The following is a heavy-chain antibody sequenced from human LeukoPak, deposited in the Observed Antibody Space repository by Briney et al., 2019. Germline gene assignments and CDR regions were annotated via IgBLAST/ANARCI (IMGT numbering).Heavy chain of an antibody. J-gene: IGHJ4*02. Sequence: GASVKVSCMTSGYTFSSYYLEWVRQAPGQGLEWMGIIDPSGGDTSYAQKFQGRVTMTRDTSTSTIYMELSSLRSEDTAVYYCARAAGVVVAATHFDCWGQGTLVTVSS. CDR3: ARAAGVVVAATHFDC. D-gene: IGHD2-15*01. CDR1: GYTFSSYY. CDR2: IDPSGGDT. V-gene: IGHV1-46*03.